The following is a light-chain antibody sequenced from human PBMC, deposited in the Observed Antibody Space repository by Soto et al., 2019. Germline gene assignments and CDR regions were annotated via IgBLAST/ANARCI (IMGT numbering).Light chain of an antibody. CDR3: QQYNSVSS. Sequence: IQMIQSPSTLSASLGETVTISCRAGQSVSKWLAWYRQKPGQAPVLLIHSTSTLQLGVPSRFSGSGWGTEFTLNISNLQPDDSATYYCQQYNSVSSFGQGTKLVIE. CDR2: STS. J-gene: IGKJ2*03. V-gene: IGKV1-5*01. CDR1: QSVSKW.